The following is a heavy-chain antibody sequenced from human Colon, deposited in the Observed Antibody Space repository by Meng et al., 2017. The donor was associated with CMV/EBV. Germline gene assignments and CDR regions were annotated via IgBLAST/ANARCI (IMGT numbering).Heavy chain of an antibody. CDR1: GYTFTSHG. J-gene: IGHJ4*02. Sequence: QVQLVQSGAEVTKPGASVEVSCNASGYTFTSHGISWARQAPGQGLEWMGWISAYNTNTDYAQKLQGRVTMTTDTSTSTAYMELRSLRSDDTAVYYCARDRGGPPFDYWGQGTLVTVSS. V-gene: IGHV1-18*01. D-gene: IGHD3-16*01. CDR2: ISAYNTNT. CDR3: ARDRGGPPFDY.